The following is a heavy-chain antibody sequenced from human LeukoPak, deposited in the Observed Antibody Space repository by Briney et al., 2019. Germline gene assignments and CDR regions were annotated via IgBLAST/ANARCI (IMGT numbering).Heavy chain of an antibody. CDR2: ISSSGSTI. Sequence: GGPLRLSCAASGFTFSSYEMNWVRQAPGKGLEWVSYISSSGSTIYYADSVKGRFTISRDNAKNSLYLQMNSLRAGDTAVYYCARDGYYGSGSYGPNWFDPWGQGTLVTVSS. CDR1: GFTFSSYE. D-gene: IGHD3-10*01. CDR3: ARDGYYGSGSYGPNWFDP. V-gene: IGHV3-48*03. J-gene: IGHJ5*02.